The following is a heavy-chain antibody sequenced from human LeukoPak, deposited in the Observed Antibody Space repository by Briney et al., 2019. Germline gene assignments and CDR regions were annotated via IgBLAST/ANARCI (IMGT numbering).Heavy chain of an antibody. D-gene: IGHD3-22*01. V-gene: IGHV3-30-3*01. CDR2: ISYDGSNK. CDR3: ASPGYDSSGYFPIDY. J-gene: IGHJ4*02. Sequence: GGSLRLSCAASGFTFSSYAMHWVRQAPGKGLEWVAVISYDGSNKYYADSVKGRFTISRDNSKNTLYLQTNSLRAEDTAVYYCASPGYDSSGYFPIDYWGQGTLVTVSS. CDR1: GFTFSSYA.